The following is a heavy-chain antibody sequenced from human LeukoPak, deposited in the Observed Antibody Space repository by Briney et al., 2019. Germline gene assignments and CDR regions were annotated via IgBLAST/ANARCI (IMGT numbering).Heavy chain of an antibody. Sequence: GGSLRLSCAASGFTFSDYYMNWIRQAPGQGLEWASYITSSGSTIYYADSVKGRFTISRDTAKNSLYLQMNSLRAEDTAVYYCARDGSSWSFDYWGQGTLVTVSS. CDR3: ARDGSSWSFDY. CDR2: ITSSGSTI. CDR1: GFTFSDYY. J-gene: IGHJ4*02. V-gene: IGHV3-11*01. D-gene: IGHD6-13*01.